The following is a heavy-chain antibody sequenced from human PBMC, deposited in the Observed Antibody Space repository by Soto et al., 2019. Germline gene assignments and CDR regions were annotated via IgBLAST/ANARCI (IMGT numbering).Heavy chain of an antibody. CDR1: GGSISSYY. V-gene: IGHV4-59*01. CDR2: IYYSGST. D-gene: IGHD3-10*01. J-gene: IGHJ6*03. CDR3: ARGGYYYGSGSYYKHYYYYMDV. Sequence: SETLSLTCTVSGGSISSYYWSWIRQPPGKGLEWIGYIYYSGSTNYNPSLKSRVTISVDTSKNQYSLKLSSVTAADTAVYYCARGGYYYGSGSYYKHYYYYMDVWGKGTTVTVSS.